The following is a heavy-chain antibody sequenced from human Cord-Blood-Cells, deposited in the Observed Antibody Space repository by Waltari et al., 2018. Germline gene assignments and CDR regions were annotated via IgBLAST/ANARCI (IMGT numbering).Heavy chain of an antibody. J-gene: IGHJ3*02. CDR1: GGTFSSYA. CDR2: IIPIFGTA. D-gene: IGHD3-3*01. CDR3: AGTTIFGVVIIFYAFDI. Sequence: QVQLVQSGAEVKKPGSSVKVSCKASGGTFSSYAISWVRQAPGQGLEWMGGIIPIFGTANDAQKFQGRVTITADESTSTAYMELSSLRSEDTAVYYCAGTTIFGVVIIFYAFDIWGQGTMVTVSS. V-gene: IGHV1-69*01.